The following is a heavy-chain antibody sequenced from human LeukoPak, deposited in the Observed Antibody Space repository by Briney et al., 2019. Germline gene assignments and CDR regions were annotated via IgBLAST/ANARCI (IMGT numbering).Heavy chain of an antibody. V-gene: IGHV1-18*04. CDR1: GDIFRRYG. Sequence: ASVKVSCKASGDIFRRYGVTWARQAPGQGPEWMGWVRPYNGDPEYAQKFQGRITMSTDTSTDTSYMELRSLGSDDTAVYYCARPYSANWHPHPYRMDVWGQGTTVIVSS. CDR2: VRPYNGDP. J-gene: IGHJ6*02. CDR3: ARPYSANWHPHPYRMDV. D-gene: IGHD1-1*01.